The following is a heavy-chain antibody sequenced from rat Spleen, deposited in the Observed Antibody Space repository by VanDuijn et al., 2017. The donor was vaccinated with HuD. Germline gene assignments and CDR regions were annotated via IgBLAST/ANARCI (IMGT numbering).Heavy chain of an antibody. V-gene: IGHV5-7*01. CDR3: ARHDAYYGQMGDY. CDR1: GFTFSDYN. D-gene: IGHD1-7*01. Sequence: EVQLVESDGGLVQPGRSLKLSCAASGFTFSDYNMAWVRQAPKKGLEWVASISSDGGSTYYRDSVKGRFTISRNNAKSTLYLEMDSLRSEDTATYYCARHDAYYGQMGDYWGQGVMVTVSS. J-gene: IGHJ2*01. CDR2: ISSDGGST.